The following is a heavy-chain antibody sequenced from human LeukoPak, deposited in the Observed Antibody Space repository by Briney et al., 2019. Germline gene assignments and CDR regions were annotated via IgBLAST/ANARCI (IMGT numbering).Heavy chain of an antibody. CDR1: GGSINSDY. CDR3: ARRMKLAAKGDAFDI. D-gene: IGHD2-15*01. J-gene: IGHJ3*02. V-gene: IGHV4-59*08. CDR2: SFHSGST. Sequence: SETLSLTCIVSGGSINSDYWNWIRQPPGKGLEWIGYSFHSGSTNYNPSLKSRVTISVDASRNHFSLKLNSVTAADTAVYYCARRMKLAAKGDAFDIWGQGTMVTVSS.